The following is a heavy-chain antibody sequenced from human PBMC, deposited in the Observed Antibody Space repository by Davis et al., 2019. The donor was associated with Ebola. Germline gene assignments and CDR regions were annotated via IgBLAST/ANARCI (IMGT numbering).Heavy chain of an antibody. V-gene: IGHV3-30-3*01. J-gene: IGHJ5*02. CDR2: ISYDGSNK. CDR1: GFTFSSYA. Sequence: RGSLRLSCAASGFTFSSYAMHWVRQAPGKGLEWVAVISYDGSNKYYADSVKGRFTISRDNSKNTLYLQMNSLRAEDTAVYYCAREVLNWFDPWGQGTLVTVSS. CDR3: AREVLNWFDP.